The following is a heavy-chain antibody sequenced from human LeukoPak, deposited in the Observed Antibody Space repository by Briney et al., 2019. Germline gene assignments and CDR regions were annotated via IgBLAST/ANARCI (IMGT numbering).Heavy chain of an antibody. CDR1: GGSFSGYY. D-gene: IGHD3-22*01. V-gene: IGHV4-34*01. Sequence: SETLSLTCAVYGGSFSGYYWSWIRQPPGKGLEWIGEINHSGSTNYNPSLKSRVTISLDTSKNQFSLGLSSVTAADTAVYYCARAGDSSDYGDYWGQGTLVTVSS. CDR2: INHSGST. CDR3: ARAGDSSDYGDY. J-gene: IGHJ4*02.